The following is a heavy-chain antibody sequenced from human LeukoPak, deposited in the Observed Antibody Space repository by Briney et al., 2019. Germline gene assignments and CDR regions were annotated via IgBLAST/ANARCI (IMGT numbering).Heavy chain of an antibody. V-gene: IGHV4-59*03. CDR3: AALSGSHWNFDY. Sequence: SETLSLTCTVSRGSISSYCWSWVRQPPGKRLEWIGHLDYSGTPNYSPSLRSRVTISVDTTKNQFSLKLSSVTAADTAVYYCAALSGSHWNFDYWGQGRLVTVSS. CDR2: LDYSGTP. D-gene: IGHD1-26*01. J-gene: IGHJ4*02. CDR1: RGSISSYC.